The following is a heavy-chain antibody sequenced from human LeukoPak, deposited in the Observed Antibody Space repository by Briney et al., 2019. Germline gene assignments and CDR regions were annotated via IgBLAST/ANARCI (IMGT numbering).Heavy chain of an antibody. CDR2: ISSSSSYI. V-gene: IGHV3-21*01. CDR3: ARRRYCGGDCYHFDY. CDR1: GFTFSSYS. J-gene: IGHJ4*02. D-gene: IGHD2-21*02. Sequence: GGSLRLSCAASGFTFSSYSMNWVRQAPGKGLEWVSSISSSSSYIYYADSVKGRFTTSRDNAKNSLYLQMNSLRAEDTAVYYCARRRYCGGDCYHFDYWGQGTLVTVSS.